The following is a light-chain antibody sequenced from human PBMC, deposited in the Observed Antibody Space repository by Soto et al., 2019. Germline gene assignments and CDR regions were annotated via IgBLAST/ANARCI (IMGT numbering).Light chain of an antibody. CDR3: QEYDGAPIT. J-gene: IGKJ5*01. CDR2: DAS. CDR1: QSIRSER. Sequence: EIVLTQSPDTLSLSPGERATLSCRASQSIRSERLAWYQQKPGQAPRLVIFDASNRVSGMPERFSGSGSGTDFTLTIARLEPEDFAVYYCQEYDGAPITFGLGTRLEIK. V-gene: IGKV3-20*01.